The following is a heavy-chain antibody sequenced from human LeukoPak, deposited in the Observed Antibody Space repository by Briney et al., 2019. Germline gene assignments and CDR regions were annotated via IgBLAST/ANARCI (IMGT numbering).Heavy chain of an antibody. CDR1: GGSFSGYY. V-gene: IGHV4-59*01. J-gene: IGHJ4*02. Sequence: PSETLSLTCAVYGGSFSGYYWSWIRQPPGKGLEWIGYIYYSGSTNYNPSLKSRVTISVDTSKNQFSLKLSSVTAADTAVYYCAREDYSNPGYFDYWGQGTLVTVSS. CDR2: IYYSGST. CDR3: AREDYSNPGYFDY. D-gene: IGHD4-11*01.